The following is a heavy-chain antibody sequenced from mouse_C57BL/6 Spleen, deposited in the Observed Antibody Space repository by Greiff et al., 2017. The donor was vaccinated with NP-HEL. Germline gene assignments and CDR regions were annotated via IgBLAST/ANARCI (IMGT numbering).Heavy chain of an antibody. CDR2: IYPETGGT. CDR3: TRGGYSNYYFDY. CDR1: GYTFTDYE. V-gene: IGHV1-15*01. J-gene: IGHJ2*01. Sequence: ESGAELVRPGASVTLSCKASGYTFTDYEMHWVKQTPVHGLEWIGAIYPETGGTAYNQKFKGKAILTADKSSSTAYMELRSLTSEDSAVYYCTRGGYSNYYFDYWGQGTTLTVSS. D-gene: IGHD2-5*01.